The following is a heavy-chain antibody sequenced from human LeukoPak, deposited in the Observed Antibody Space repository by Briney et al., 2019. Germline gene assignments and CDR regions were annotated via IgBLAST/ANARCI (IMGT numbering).Heavy chain of an antibody. Sequence: ASVKVSCKASGYTFTGYYMHWVQQAPGQGLEWMGWINPNSGGTNYAQKFQGWVTMTRDTSISTAYMELSRLRSDDTAVYYCASSGGSWDGAFDIWGQGTMVTVSS. V-gene: IGHV1-2*04. CDR2: INPNSGGT. D-gene: IGHD2-15*01. CDR1: GYTFTGYY. J-gene: IGHJ3*02. CDR3: ASSGGSWDGAFDI.